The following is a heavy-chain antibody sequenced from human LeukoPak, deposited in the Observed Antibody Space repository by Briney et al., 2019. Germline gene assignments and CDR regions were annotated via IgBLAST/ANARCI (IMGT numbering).Heavy chain of an antibody. Sequence: GGSLRLSCAASGFTFSSYAMSWVRQAPGKGLEWVSATSGSGGSTYYADSVKGRFTISRDNSKNTLYLQMNSLRAEDTAVYYCAKALRRYCSSTSCYRPDYWGQGTLVTVSS. CDR1: GFTFSSYA. J-gene: IGHJ4*02. V-gene: IGHV3-23*01. CDR3: AKALRRYCSSTSCYRPDY. CDR2: TSGSGGST. D-gene: IGHD2-2*01.